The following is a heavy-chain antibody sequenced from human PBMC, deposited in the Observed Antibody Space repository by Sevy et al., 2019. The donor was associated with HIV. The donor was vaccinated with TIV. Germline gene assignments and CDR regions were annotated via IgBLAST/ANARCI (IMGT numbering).Heavy chain of an antibody. D-gene: IGHD4-17*01. J-gene: IGHJ4*02. Sequence: GGSLRLSCVTSGFTFSSYAMSWVRQTPGKGLEWVSAIGGSADYTYYADSVKGRFTISRDNSKNTLYLQMNGLRAEDTAVYYCAKDLKGLTTVVTTKFDYWGQGTLVTVSS. CDR1: GFTFSSYA. CDR3: AKDLKGLTTVVTTKFDY. V-gene: IGHV3-23*01. CDR2: IGGSADYT.